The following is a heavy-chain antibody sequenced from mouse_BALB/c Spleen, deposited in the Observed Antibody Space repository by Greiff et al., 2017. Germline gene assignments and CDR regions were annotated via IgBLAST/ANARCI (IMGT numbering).Heavy chain of an antibody. Sequence: DVKLVESGGGLVQPGGSRKLSCAASGFTFSSFGMHWVRQAPEKGLEWVAYISSGSSTIYYADTVKGRFTISRDNPKNTLFLQMTSLRSEDTAMYYCARSGGKPLMDYAMDYWGQGTSVTVSS. D-gene: IGHD2-3*01. V-gene: IGHV5-17*02. J-gene: IGHJ4*01. CDR2: ISSGSSTI. CDR3: ARSGGKPLMDYAMDY. CDR1: GFTFSSFG.